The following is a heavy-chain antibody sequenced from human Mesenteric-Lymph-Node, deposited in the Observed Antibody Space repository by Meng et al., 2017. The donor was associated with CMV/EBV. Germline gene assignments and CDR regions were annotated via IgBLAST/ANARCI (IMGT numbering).Heavy chain of an antibody. CDR3: AKDKGGEPVAFFDY. V-gene: IGHV3-9*03. CDR2: ISWNSGSI. J-gene: IGHJ4*02. D-gene: IGHD6-19*01. Sequence: GGSLRLSCAASGFTFSSYWMSWVRQAPGKGLEWVSGISWNSGSIGYADSVKGRFTISRDNAKNSLYLQMNSLRAEDMALYYCAKDKGGEPVAFFDYWGQGTLVTVSS. CDR1: GFTFSSYW.